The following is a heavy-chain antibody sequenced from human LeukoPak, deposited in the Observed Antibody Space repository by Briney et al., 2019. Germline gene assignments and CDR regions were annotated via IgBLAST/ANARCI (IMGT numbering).Heavy chain of an antibody. Sequence: PSETLSLTCNVSGGSISGSRRYWGWVRQPPGGGRGWGGSIRSLGTIYYNPSLQSQLTISVDSSQNQFSLKLKSVTAADTSMYYCTRQLIWASDTGDSWGQGTLVSVSS. CDR2: IRSLGTI. V-gene: IGHV4-39*01. J-gene: IGHJ5*01. D-gene: IGHD1-1*01. CDR1: GGSISGSRRY. CDR3: TRQLIWASDTGDS.